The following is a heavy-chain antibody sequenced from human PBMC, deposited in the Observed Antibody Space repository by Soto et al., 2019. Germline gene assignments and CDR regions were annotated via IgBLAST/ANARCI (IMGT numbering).Heavy chain of an antibody. CDR1: GGSISSNY. CDR2: VYNSGST. J-gene: IGHJ4*02. CDR3: ARYRREAVAGYTLDN. Sequence: PSQTLSLTCTVSGGSISSNYWTWIRQPPGKGLEWIGYVYNSGSTNYNPSLKSRVTISEDTSKSQFSLKVNSMTAADTAVYYCARYRREAVAGYTLDNWGQGILVTVSS. V-gene: IGHV4-59*01. D-gene: IGHD6-13*01.